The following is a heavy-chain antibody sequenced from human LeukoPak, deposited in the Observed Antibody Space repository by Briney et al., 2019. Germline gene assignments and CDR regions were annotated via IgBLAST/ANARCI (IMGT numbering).Heavy chain of an antibody. CDR2: INEDGSEK. V-gene: IGHV3-7*01. CDR3: XXXXXXRRGXTXYXVFDS. D-gene: IGHD1-26*01. J-gene: IGHJ5*01. Sequence: GGSLRLSCAVSGFSFRAYDLNWVRQAPGKGVEWVANINEDGSEKYYVDSVNGRFSISRDNAKSSLYLQMNSLRADETAVYYXXXXXXXRRGXTXYXVFDSWGQGILVTVSS. CDR1: GFSFRAYD.